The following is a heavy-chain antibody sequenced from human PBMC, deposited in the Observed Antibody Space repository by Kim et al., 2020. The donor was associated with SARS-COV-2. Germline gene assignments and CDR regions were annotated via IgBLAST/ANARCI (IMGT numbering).Heavy chain of an antibody. V-gene: IGHV3-48*01. D-gene: IGHD3-16*01. CDR2: SHSSPI. J-gene: IGHJ4*02. CDR3: AVGGGDY. Sequence: SHSSPIAYHDAVKGRFTISKAHAKNSLYLQMNSLGAEDTAVYYCAVGGGDYWGQGTLVTVSS.